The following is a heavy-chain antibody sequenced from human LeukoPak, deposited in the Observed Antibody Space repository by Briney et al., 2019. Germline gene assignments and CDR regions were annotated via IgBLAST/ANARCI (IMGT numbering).Heavy chain of an antibody. CDR2: IYSSGST. Sequence: PSETLSLTCTVSGASISGSGYYWGWIRQPPGKGLEWIGSIYSSGSTYYNASLQSRVTISIETSKNQISLRLNSVTAADTAMYYCAKSGGYGLIDYWGQGTLVTISS. D-gene: IGHD1-26*01. CDR3: AKSGGYGLIDY. J-gene: IGHJ4*02. CDR1: GASISGSGYY. V-gene: IGHV4-39*01.